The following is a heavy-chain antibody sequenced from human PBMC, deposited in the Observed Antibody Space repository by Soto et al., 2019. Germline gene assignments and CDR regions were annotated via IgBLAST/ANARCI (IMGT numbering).Heavy chain of an antibody. D-gene: IGHD3-16*01. CDR1: GGTFSDYA. J-gene: IGHJ6*02. CDR2: IVPRFGSP. CDR3: ARDRIQLRLGKYSFNGMDV. V-gene: IGHV1-69*06. Sequence: QVQLVQSGAEMRKPGSSLRVSCKASGGTFSDYAFSWVRQAPGQGLEWMGGIVPRFGSPNYAQKFGGRVTITAETSSRTVYMALSILRFDDTAVYFCARDRIQLRLGKYSFNGMDVWGQGTTIIVSS.